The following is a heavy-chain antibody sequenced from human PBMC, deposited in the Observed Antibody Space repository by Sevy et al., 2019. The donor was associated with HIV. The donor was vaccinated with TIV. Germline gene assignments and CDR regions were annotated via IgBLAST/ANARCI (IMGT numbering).Heavy chain of an antibody. CDR3: TRARYYYDSGSYYGMDV. J-gene: IGHJ6*02. V-gene: IGHV3-49*03. CDR2: IRSKVYGETR. Sequence: GGSLRLSCRASGFKFGDYVMSWFRQAPGKGLDWVGFIRSKVYGETREYAAAVKGRVTISRDDSKGIAYLQMNSLKTEETARYFCTRARYYYDSGSYYGMDVWGQWTTVTVSS. D-gene: IGHD3-10*01. CDR1: GFKFGDYV.